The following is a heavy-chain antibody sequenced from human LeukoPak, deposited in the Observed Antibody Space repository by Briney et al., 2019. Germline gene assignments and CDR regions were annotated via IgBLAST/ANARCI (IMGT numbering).Heavy chain of an antibody. CDR1: GFTFDDYA. CDR2: ISWNSGSI. V-gene: IGHV3-9*01. Sequence: GGSLRLSCAASGFTFDDYAMHWVRQAPGKGLEWVSGISWNSGSIGYADSVKGRFTISRDNAKNSLYLQMNSLRAEDTALYYCAKDMAGDYYDSSGYYYGIQIDYWGQGTLVTVSS. D-gene: IGHD3-22*01. J-gene: IGHJ4*02. CDR3: AKDMAGDYYDSSGYYYGIQIDY.